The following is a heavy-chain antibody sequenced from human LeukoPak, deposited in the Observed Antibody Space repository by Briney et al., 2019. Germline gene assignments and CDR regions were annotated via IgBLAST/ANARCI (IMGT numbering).Heavy chain of an antibody. CDR3: ARAADSGYDWYNWFDP. CDR1: GYTLTELS. Sequence: GASVKVSCKVSGYTLTELSMHWVRQAPGKGLEWMGGFDPEDGETIYAQKFQGRVTMTEDTSTDTAYMELSSLRSEDTAVYYCARAADSGYDWYNWFDPWGQGTLVTVSS. V-gene: IGHV1-24*01. J-gene: IGHJ5*02. CDR2: FDPEDGET. D-gene: IGHD5-12*01.